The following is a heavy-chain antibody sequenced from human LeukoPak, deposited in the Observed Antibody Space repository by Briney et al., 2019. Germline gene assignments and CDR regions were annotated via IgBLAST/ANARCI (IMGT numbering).Heavy chain of an antibody. J-gene: IGHJ5*02. CDR2: MYTSGST. CDR3: ARDGGGFDP. D-gene: IGHD3-16*01. Sequence: PSQTLSLTCTVSGGSISSGSYYWSWIRQSAGKGLEWIGRMYTSGSTKYNPSLRSRVTISVDKSKNQFSLKLHSVTAADTAVYYCARDGGGFDPWGQGTLVTVSS. CDR1: GGSISSGSYY. V-gene: IGHV4-61*02.